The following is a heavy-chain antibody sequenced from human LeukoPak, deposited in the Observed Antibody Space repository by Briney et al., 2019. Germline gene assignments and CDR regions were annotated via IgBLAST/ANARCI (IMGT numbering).Heavy chain of an antibody. V-gene: IGHV3-7*03. D-gene: IGHD3-16*01. CDR3: ARGGGLDV. CDR1: GFTFSSYW. J-gene: IGHJ6*02. Sequence: AGGSLRLSCAASGFTFSSYWMNWARQAPGKGLEWMASINHNGNVNYYVDSVKGRFTISRDNAKNSLYLQMSNLRAEDTAVYFCARGGGLDVWGQGATVTVSS. CDR2: INHNGNVN.